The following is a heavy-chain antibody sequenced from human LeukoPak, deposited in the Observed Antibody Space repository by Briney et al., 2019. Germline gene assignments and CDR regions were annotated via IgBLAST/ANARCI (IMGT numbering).Heavy chain of an antibody. J-gene: IGHJ4*02. CDR2: ISYDGSNK. V-gene: IGHV3-30*14. Sequence: GGSLRLSCAASGFTFSSYAMHWVRQAPGKGLEWVAVISYDGSNKYYADSVKDRFSISRDNSKNTLYLQMNSLRAEDTAVYYCARDLYSSSSRDYWGQGTLVTVSS. CDR3: ARDLYSSSSRDY. D-gene: IGHD6-6*01. CDR1: GFTFSSYA.